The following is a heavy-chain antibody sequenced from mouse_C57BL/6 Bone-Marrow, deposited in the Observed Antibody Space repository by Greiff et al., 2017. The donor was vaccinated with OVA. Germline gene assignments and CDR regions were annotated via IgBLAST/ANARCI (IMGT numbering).Heavy chain of an antibody. CDR3: ARGGGLTGAWFAY. Sequence: VQLQQPGAELVRPGSSVKLSCKASGYTFTSYWMDWVKQRPGQGLEWIGNIYTSDSETHYNQKFKDKATLTVDKSSSTAYLQLSSLTSEDSADCYCARGGGLTGAWFAYWGQGTLVTVSA. V-gene: IGHV1-61*01. D-gene: IGHD4-1*01. CDR1: GYTFTSYW. J-gene: IGHJ3*01. CDR2: IYTSDSET.